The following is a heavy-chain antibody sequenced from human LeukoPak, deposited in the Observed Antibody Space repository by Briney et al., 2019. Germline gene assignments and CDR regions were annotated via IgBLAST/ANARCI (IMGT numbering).Heavy chain of an antibody. CDR1: GGSISSSSYY. V-gene: IGHV4-39*07. J-gene: IGHJ3*02. CDR3: ARSVSDAFDI. Sequence: SETLSLTCTVSGGSISSSSYYWGWIRQPPGKGLEWIGSIYYSGSTNYNPSLKSRVTISVDTSKNQFSLKLSSVTAADTAVYYCARSVSDAFDIWGQGTMVTVSS. CDR2: IYYSGST.